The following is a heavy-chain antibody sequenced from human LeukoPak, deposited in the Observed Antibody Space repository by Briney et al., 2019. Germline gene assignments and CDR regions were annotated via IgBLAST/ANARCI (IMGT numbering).Heavy chain of an antibody. Sequence: SETLSLTCTVSDGAIAGYSWSWIRQPPGKGLEWIGYIYYSGDTNYNPSLQSRVTVSVDTSKNQFSLKLTSVTAADTAVYYCVGGPYGSGISNWFDPWGQGTLVIVSS. CDR1: DGAIAGYS. CDR3: VGGPYGSGISNWFDP. CDR2: IYYSGDT. J-gene: IGHJ5*02. D-gene: IGHD3-10*01. V-gene: IGHV4-59*01.